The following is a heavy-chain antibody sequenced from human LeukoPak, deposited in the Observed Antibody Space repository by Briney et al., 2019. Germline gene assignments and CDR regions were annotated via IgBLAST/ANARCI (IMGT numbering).Heavy chain of an antibody. CDR1: GFTFSSYE. D-gene: IGHD1-26*01. CDR2: ISSSGSTT. V-gene: IGHV3-48*03. Sequence: GGSLRLSCAASGFTFSSYEMNWVRQAPGKGLEWVSYISSSGSTTYYADSVKGRFTISRDNSKNTLYLQMNSLRAEDTAVYYCAKDLLGGGWGQGTLVTVSS. CDR3: AKDLLGGG. J-gene: IGHJ4*02.